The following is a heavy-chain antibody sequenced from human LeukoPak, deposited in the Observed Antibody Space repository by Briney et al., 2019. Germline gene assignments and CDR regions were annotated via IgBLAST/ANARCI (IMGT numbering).Heavy chain of an antibody. J-gene: IGHJ4*02. CDR1: GYTFTSYG. CDR3: ARAELETYYDYVWGSYHQGDFDY. CDR2: ISAYNGNT. Sequence: EASVKVSCKASGYTFTSYGISWVRQAPGQGLEWMGWISAYNGNTNYAQKLQGRVTMTTDTSTSTAYMEPRSLRSPDPPVYYCARAELETYYDYVWGSYHQGDFDYWGQGTLVTVSS. V-gene: IGHV1-18*01. D-gene: IGHD3-16*02.